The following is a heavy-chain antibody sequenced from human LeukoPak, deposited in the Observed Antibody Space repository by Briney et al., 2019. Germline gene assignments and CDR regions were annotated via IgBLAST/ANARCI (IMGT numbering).Heavy chain of an antibody. CDR2: LNPNGGSS. D-gene: IGHD5-12*01. CDR1: GYTFTGYY. CDR3: ARAYGGYDGGYFDY. Sequence: ASVKVSCKASGYTFTGYYMHWVRQAPGQGLEWMGILNPNGGSSNYAQKFQGRATLTRATSTSTVYMELSSLRSEDTAVYYCARAYGGYDGGYFDYWGQGTLVTVSS. V-gene: IGHV1-46*01. J-gene: IGHJ4*02.